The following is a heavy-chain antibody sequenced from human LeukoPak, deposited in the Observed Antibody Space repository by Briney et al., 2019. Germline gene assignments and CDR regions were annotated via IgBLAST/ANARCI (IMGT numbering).Heavy chain of an antibody. J-gene: IGHJ6*02. V-gene: IGHV4-39*01. CDR1: GGSISSSSYY. Sequence: SETLSLTCTVSGGSISSSSYYWRWLRQPPGKELECTRSIYYSRSTYYNPSLKRRVTISEDTSKNQFSLKLSSVTAADTAVYYCASPYGSGSYESMDVWGQGTTVTVSS. D-gene: IGHD3-10*01. CDR2: IYYSRST. CDR3: ASPYGSGSYESMDV.